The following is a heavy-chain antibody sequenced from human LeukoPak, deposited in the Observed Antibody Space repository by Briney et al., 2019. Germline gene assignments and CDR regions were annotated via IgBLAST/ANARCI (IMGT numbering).Heavy chain of an antibody. CDR1: GFTFDDYA. CDR2: ISSSSSYI. D-gene: IGHD3-3*01. Sequence: PGGSLRLSCAASGFTFDDYAMHWVRQAPGKGLEWVSSISSSSSYIYYADSVKGRFTISRDNAKNSLYLQMNSLRAEDTAVYYCARVFYDFWSGYLYYFDYWGQGTLVTVSS. CDR3: ARVFYDFWSGYLYYFDY. J-gene: IGHJ4*02. V-gene: IGHV3-21*01.